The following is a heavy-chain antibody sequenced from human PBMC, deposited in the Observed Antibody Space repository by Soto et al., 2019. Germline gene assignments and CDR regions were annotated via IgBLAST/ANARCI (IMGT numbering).Heavy chain of an antibody. CDR2: ITSNYDGETT. Sequence: PGGDLRDSCAVSGVTMSTVWMRWGRPALGKGLEWLGRITSNYDGETTDYAAPVKGRFTISRDDSKNTLYLKMNSLKTDYTAVYFCTTHGRTDFWSQGTLVIVSS. J-gene: IGHJ4*02. V-gene: IGHV3-15*01. D-gene: IGHD2-8*01. CDR3: TTHGRTDF. CDR1: GVTMSTVW.